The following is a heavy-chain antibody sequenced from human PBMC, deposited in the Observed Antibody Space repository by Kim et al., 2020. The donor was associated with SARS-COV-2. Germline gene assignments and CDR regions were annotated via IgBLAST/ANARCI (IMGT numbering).Heavy chain of an antibody. CDR1: GFTVSSNY. CDR3: ARAVNGYYFDY. J-gene: IGHJ4*02. D-gene: IGHD3-22*01. CDR2: IYIVGTT. Sequence: GGSLRHSCAASGFTVSSNYMIWARQAPGKGLEWVSIIYIVGTTYYADSVRGRFTISRDSSENTLYLQMNTLRAEDTAVYYCARAVNGYYFDYWGQGTLVT. V-gene: IGHV3-53*01.